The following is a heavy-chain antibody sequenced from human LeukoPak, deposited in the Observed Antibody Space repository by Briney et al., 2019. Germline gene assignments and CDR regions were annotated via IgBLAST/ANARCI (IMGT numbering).Heavy chain of an antibody. V-gene: IGHV3-21*04. CDR3: AKEGGTGTRFDY. J-gene: IGHJ4*02. CDR2: ISSTSNYI. CDR1: GFTFTSYS. Sequence: PGGSLRLSCAASGFTFTSYSMNWVRQGPGKGLEWVSSISSTSNYIYHADSVKGRFTISRDNSKNTLYLQMNSLRAEDTAVYYCAKEGGTGTRFDYWGQGTLVTVSS. D-gene: IGHD1-7*01.